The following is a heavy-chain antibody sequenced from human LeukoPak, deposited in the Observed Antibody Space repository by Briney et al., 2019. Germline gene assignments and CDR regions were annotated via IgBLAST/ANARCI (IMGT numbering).Heavy chain of an antibody. D-gene: IGHD3-10*01. CDR1: GFTFSSYS. V-gene: IGHV3-21*01. CDR3: ARDGRDGSAEAPFDY. CDR2: ISSSSSYI. Sequence: GGSLRLSCAASGFTFSSYSMNWVRQAPGKGLEWVSSISSSSSYIYYADSVKGRFTISRDNAKNSLYLQMNSLRAEDTAVYYCARDGRDGSAEAPFDYWGQGTLVTVSS. J-gene: IGHJ4*02.